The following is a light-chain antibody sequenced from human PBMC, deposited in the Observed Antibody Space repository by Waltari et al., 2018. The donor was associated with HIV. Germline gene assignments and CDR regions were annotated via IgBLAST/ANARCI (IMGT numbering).Light chain of an antibody. CDR1: QSVSSY. CDR3: QQRSNWPLT. V-gene: IGKV3-11*01. Sequence: EIAFTQSPDTLSLSTGERATLSCRASQSVSSYLAWYQQKLGQAPRLLIYDAWKRATGIPARFSGSGSGTDFTLTISSLEPEDFAVYYCQQRSNWPLTFGGGTKVEIK. J-gene: IGKJ4*01. CDR2: DAW.